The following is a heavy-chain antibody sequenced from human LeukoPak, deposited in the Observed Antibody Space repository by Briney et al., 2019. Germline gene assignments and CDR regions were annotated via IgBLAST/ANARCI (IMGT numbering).Heavy chain of an antibody. Sequence: PGGSLRLSCAASGFTFSSYAMSWVRQAPGKGLEWVSAISGSGGGTYYADSVKGRFTISRDNSKNTLYLQMNSLRAEDTAVYYCAINIDIVVVPAAPGYWGQGTLVTVSS. CDR3: AINIDIVVVPAAPGY. CDR2: ISGSGGGT. J-gene: IGHJ4*02. D-gene: IGHD2-2*01. CDR1: GFTFSSYA. V-gene: IGHV3-23*01.